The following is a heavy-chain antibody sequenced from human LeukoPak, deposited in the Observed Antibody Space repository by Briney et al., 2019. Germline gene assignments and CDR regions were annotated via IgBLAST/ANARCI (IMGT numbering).Heavy chain of an antibody. V-gene: IGHV3-23*01. D-gene: IGHD6-6*01. CDR2: ISGGGDST. Sequence: GGSLRLSCAASGFTFSSYAMSWVRQAPGEGLEWVSDISGGGDSTYHAGSVKGRFTISRDNSRSTLYLQINSLSAEDRAVYYCAKPLEYSTSNCYCIDVWGKGTTVAVSS. J-gene: IGHJ6*03. CDR1: GFTFSSYA. CDR3: AKPLEYSTSNCYCIDV.